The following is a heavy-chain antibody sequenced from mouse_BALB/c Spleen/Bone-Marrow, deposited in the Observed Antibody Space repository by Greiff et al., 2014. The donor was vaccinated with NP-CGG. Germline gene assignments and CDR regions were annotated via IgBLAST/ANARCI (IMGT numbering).Heavy chain of an antibody. CDR2: IYPSDSYT. J-gene: IGHJ4*01. CDR1: GYTFTSYW. V-gene: IGHV1-69*02. CDR3: TRRGTENAMDY. Sequence: VQLQQSGAELVRPGASVKLSCKASGYTFTSYWINWVKQRPGQGLEWIGNIYPSDSYTNYNQKFKDKATLTVDKSSSTAYMQLSSATSEDSAVYYCTRRGTENAMDYWGQGTSVTVSS. D-gene: IGHD3-3*01.